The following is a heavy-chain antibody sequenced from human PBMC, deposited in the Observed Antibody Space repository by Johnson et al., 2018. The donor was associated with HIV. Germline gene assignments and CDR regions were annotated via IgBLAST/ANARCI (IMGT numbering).Heavy chain of an antibody. CDR3: TTRRVVGATPTPDDAFDI. V-gene: IGHV3-13*01. J-gene: IGHJ3*02. Sequence: VQLVESGGGLVQPGGSLRLSCAASGFTFSSYDMHWVRQATGKGLEWVSAIGTAGDTYYPGSVKGRFTISRDDSKNTLSLQMNSLKTEDTAVYYCTTRRVVGATPTPDDAFDIWGQGTMVTVSS. CDR2: IGTAGDT. D-gene: IGHD1-26*01. CDR1: GFTFSSYD.